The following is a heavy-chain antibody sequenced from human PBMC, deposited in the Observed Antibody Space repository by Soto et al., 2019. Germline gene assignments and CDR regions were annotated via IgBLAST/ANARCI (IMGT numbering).Heavy chain of an antibody. V-gene: IGHV3-33*01. D-gene: IGHD3-16*01. CDR2: LWHDGTNK. CDR1: GFTFQGYG. J-gene: IGHJ1*01. CDR3: GRDSHGPTQGGIEH. Sequence: QVQLVESGGGVVQPGRSLSLSCAVSGFTFQGYGMHWVRQAPGRGLEWVASLWHDGTNKEYADSVKSRFTISRDDCKNTLHLQMRSLRVVGTGVYDCGRDSHGPTQGGIEHGGQGALFSVSA.